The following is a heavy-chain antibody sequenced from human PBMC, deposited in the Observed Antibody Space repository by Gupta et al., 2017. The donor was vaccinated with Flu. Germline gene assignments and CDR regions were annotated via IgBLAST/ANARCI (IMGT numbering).Heavy chain of an antibody. D-gene: IGHD3-10*01. V-gene: IGHV3-23*01. J-gene: IGHJ4*02. CDR3: AKDPSPGLWFGELIH. CDR1: GFTFSSYA. Sequence: EVQLLESGGGLVQPGGSLRLSCAASGFTFSSYAMICVRQAPGKGLEWVSAISGSGGSTYYADSVKGRFTISRDNSKNTLYLQMNSLRAEDTAVYYCAKDPSPGLWFGELIHWGQGTLVTVSS. CDR2: ISGSGGST.